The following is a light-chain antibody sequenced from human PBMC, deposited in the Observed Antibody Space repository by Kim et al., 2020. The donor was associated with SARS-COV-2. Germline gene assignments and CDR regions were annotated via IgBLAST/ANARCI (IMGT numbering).Light chain of an antibody. J-gene: IGKJ1*01. V-gene: IGKV1-5*03. CDR1: PSISSW. CDR3: QQYNSYPWT. Sequence: ASAGDRVPITCRASPSISSWLALYQQKPGKAPKLLIYKASSLESGVPSRFSGSGSGTEFTLTISSLQPDDFATYYCQQYNSYPWTFGQGTKVDIK. CDR2: KAS.